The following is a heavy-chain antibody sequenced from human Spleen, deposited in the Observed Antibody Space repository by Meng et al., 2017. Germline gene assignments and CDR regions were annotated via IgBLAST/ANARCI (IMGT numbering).Heavy chain of an antibody. CDR2: ISKRSGWT. J-gene: IGHJ5*02. CDR3: VRNEGYSFGA. Sequence: VWLPESGPGLVKPSGTRALTRAVPGDCWSSREWWSWVRRPPGKRLGGIGEISKRSGWTNYNPSLKSRVTISLDKSKNQFSLNVNSVTAADTAVYYCVRNEGYSFGAWGQGTLVTVSS. D-gene: IGHD2-21*01. V-gene: IGHV4-4*02. CDR1: GDCWSSREW.